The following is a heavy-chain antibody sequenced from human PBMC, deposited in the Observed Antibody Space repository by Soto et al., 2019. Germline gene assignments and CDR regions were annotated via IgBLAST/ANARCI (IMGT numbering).Heavy chain of an antibody. CDR3: AFGYCSSTSCSTDYYYYGMDV. CDR2: INPNSGGT. V-gene: IGHV1-2*02. CDR1: GYTFTGYY. J-gene: IGHJ6*02. Sequence: ASVKVSCKASGYTFTGYYMHWVRHAPGQGLEWMGWINPNSGGTNYAQKFHGSVTMTRDTSISTAYMELSRLRSDDTAVYYCAFGYCSSTSCSTDYYYYGMDVWGQGTTVTVSS. D-gene: IGHD2-2*01.